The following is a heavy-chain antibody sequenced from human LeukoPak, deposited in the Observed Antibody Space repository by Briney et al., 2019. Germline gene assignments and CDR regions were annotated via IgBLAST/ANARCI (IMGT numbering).Heavy chain of an antibody. J-gene: IGHJ3*02. CDR2: MNPNSGNT. D-gene: IGHD3-22*01. Sequence: ASVKVSCKCSGYTFTIYDINWVRQATGQGIEWMGWMNPNSGNTGYAQKFQGRVTMTRNTSISTAYMELSSLRSEDTAVYYCARAGLLEADYADAFDIWGQGTMVTVSS. CDR1: GYTFTIYD. CDR3: ARAGLLEADYADAFDI. V-gene: IGHV1-8*01.